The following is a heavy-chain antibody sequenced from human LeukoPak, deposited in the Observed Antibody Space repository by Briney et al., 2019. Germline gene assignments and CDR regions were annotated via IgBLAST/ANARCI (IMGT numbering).Heavy chain of an antibody. Sequence: GGSLRLSCAASGFTFSSYTMNWVRQPPGKGLEWVSNIGTSSTTIYYADSVKGRFTISRDNAKNSLYLQMNSLRAEDTAVYYCARQWGDYYYYMDVWGKGTTVTVSS. CDR1: GFTFSSYT. D-gene: IGHD1-26*01. V-gene: IGHV3-48*01. CDR3: ARQWGDYYYYMDV. J-gene: IGHJ6*03. CDR2: IGTSSTTI.